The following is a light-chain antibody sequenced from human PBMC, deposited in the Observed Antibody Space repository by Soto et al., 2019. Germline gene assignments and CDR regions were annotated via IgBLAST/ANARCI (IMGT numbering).Light chain of an antibody. CDR1: QNIFSS. J-gene: IGKJ5*01. CDR3: QQSYNSPPIT. V-gene: IGKV1-39*01. Sequence: DIQMTQSPSSLSASVGDRVTIACRSGQNIFSSLNWYQQKPGKAPKLLIYAASSLQRGVPYRFRGHGHGTDFTLTITSLQPEDFATYYCQQSYNSPPITFGQGTRLEFK. CDR2: AAS.